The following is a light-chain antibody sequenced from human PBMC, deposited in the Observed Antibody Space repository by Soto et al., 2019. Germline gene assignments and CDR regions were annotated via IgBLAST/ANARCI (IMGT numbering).Light chain of an antibody. CDR2: EVR. CDR3: SSYAGDNNVI. J-gene: IGLJ2*01. CDR1: SSDVGNYNY. Sequence: QSVLTQPPSASGSLGQSVTMSCTGTSSDVGNYNYVSWYQQHPGEAPKLMIYEVRTRPSGVPHRFSASKSGNMASLTVSGLQAEDEADYYCSSYAGDNNVIFGGGTQLTVL. V-gene: IGLV2-8*01.